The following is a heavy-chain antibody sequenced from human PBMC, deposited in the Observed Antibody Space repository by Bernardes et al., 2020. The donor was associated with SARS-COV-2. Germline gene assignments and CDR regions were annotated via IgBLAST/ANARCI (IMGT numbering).Heavy chain of an antibody. D-gene: IGHD1-26*01. Sequence: SVKVSCKASGGTFSSYAISWVRQAPGQGLEWMGGIIPIFGTANYAQKFQGRVTITADESTSTAYMELSSLRSEDTAVYYCARALLWEQGGYYFDFWGQGTLVTVSS. CDR1: GGTFSSYA. J-gene: IGHJ4*02. CDR2: IIPIFGTA. CDR3: ARALLWEQGGYYFDF. V-gene: IGHV1-69*13.